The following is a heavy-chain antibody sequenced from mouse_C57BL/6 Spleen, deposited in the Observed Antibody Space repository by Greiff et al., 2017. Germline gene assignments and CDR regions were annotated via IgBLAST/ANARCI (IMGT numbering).Heavy chain of an antibody. V-gene: IGHV5-4*01. Sequence: EVQLVESGGGLVKPGGSLKLSCAASGFTFSSYAMSWVRQTPEKRLEWVATISDGGSYTYYPDNVKGRFTISRVNAKNNLYLQMSHLKSEDTAMYYCARDYDYDEGAWFAYWGQGTLVTVSA. CDR3: ARDYDYDEGAWFAY. CDR2: ISDGGSYT. J-gene: IGHJ3*01. CDR1: GFTFSSYA. D-gene: IGHD2-4*01.